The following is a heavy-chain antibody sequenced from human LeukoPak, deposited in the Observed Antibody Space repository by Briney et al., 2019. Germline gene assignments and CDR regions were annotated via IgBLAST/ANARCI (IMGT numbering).Heavy chain of an antibody. D-gene: IGHD3-16*01. Sequence: SETLSLTCTVSGGSISSYYWSWIRQPPGKGLEWIGYIYHSGSTYYNPSLKSRVTISVDRSKNQFSLKLSSVTAADTAVYFCARDDAGELYDYVPYGMDVWGQGTTVTVSS. CDR1: GGSISSYY. CDR3: ARDDAGELYDYVPYGMDV. V-gene: IGHV4-59*12. J-gene: IGHJ6*02. CDR2: IYHSGST.